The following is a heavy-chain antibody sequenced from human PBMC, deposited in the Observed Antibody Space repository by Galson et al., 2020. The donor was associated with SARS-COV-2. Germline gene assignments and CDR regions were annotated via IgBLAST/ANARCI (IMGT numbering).Heavy chain of an antibody. Sequence: GGSLRLSCAVSGLTFSSFVFHWVRQAPGKRLEWVALISHDGTNKHYADSVKGRFTVSRDDSQDTVYLELNGLGDDDTALYYCAKEGHSSSRAGAFDYWGQGTLVTVFS. V-gene: IGHV3-30*04. CDR3: AKEGHSSSRAGAFDY. CDR1: GLTFSSFV. D-gene: IGHD6-6*01. CDR2: ISHDGTNK. J-gene: IGHJ4*02.